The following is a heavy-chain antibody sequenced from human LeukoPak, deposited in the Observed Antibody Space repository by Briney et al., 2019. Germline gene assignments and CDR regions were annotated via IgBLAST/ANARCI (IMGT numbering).Heavy chain of an antibody. CDR2: INPSVGST. D-gene: IGHD3-3*01. J-gene: IGHJ4*02. CDR3: ARGTDFYGPLTGY. Sequence: ASVKVSCKASGFTFTSSYMHWVRRAPGQGLEWRGIINPSVGSTSYAQKFQGRVNMPRDTSTSTVYMELSSLRSVDTAVYYCARGTDFYGPLTGYWGQGTLVTVSS. CDR1: GFTFTSSY. V-gene: IGHV1-46*03.